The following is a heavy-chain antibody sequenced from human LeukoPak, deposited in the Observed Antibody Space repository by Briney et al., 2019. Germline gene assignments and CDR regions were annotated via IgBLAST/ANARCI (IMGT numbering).Heavy chain of an antibody. Sequence: SETLSLTCAVYGGSFSGYYWSWIRQPPGKGLEWIGEINHSGSTNYNPSLKSRVTISVDTSKNQFSLKLSSVTAADTAVYYCARGGRYSSSGVDYWGQGTLATVSS. CDR1: GGSFSGYY. V-gene: IGHV4-34*01. CDR2: INHSGST. J-gene: IGHJ4*02. D-gene: IGHD6-6*01. CDR3: ARGGRYSSSGVDY.